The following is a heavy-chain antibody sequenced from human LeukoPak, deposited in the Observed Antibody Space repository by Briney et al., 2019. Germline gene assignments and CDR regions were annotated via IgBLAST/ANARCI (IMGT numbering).Heavy chain of an antibody. CDR1: GFTVSTYY. CDR3: ARGLGYCTSTTCLLPFDY. J-gene: IGHJ4*02. V-gene: IGHV3-53*01. D-gene: IGHD2-2*01. Sequence: GGSLRLSCAASGFTVSTYYMTWVRQAPGKGLECVSVIYSGGSTYYSDSVKGRFTVSRDNSKNTLYLQMNSLRAEDTAMYYCARGLGYCTSTTCLLPFDYWGQGTLVTVSS. CDR2: IYSGGST.